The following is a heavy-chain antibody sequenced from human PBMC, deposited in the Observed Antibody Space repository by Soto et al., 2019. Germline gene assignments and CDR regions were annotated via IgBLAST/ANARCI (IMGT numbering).Heavy chain of an antibody. CDR2: NIPIFGTA. CDR3: ARDYPPTATSRYGMDV. CDR1: GGTFSSYA. V-gene: IGHV1-69*01. J-gene: IGHJ6*02. D-gene: IGHD2-15*01. Sequence: QVQLVQSGAEVKKPGSSVKVSCTASGGTFSSYAISWVRQAPGQGLEWMGGNIPIFGTANYAQKFQGRVTLTADEPRSTADMELSILRSEDTAGYYCARDYPPTATSRYGMDVWGPGTTVTVSS.